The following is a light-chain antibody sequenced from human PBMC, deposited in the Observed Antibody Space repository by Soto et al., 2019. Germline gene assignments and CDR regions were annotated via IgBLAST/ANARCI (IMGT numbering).Light chain of an antibody. Sequence: EIVLTQSPATLSLSPVERATLSGMASQSVSSYLAWYQQKPGQAPRLLIYDVSNRATGIPARFSGSGSGTDFTLTISSLEPEDFAVYYCQQRSNWPKTFGQGTRLEIK. V-gene: IGKV3-11*01. CDR3: QQRSNWPKT. J-gene: IGKJ5*01. CDR1: QSVSSY. CDR2: DVS.